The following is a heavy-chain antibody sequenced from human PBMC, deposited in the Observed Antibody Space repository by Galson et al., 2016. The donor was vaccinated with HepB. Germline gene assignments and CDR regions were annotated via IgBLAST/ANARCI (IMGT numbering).Heavy chain of an antibody. D-gene: IGHD3-16*01. J-gene: IGHJ4*02. V-gene: IGHV3-48*01. CDR1: GFTFSSFS. CDR2: ISSSGDAV. CDR3: ARDLGVHAGNY. Sequence: SLRLSCAPSGFTFSSFSMHWVRKAPGQGLEWLSYISSSGDAVYYADSVRGRFTISRDNAKNSLFLQMNSLRVEDTAVYYCARDLGVHAGNYWGQGTLVSVSS.